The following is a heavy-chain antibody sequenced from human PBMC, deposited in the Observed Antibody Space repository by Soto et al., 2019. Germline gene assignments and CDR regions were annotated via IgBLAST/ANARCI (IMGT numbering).Heavy chain of an antibody. D-gene: IGHD3-3*01. CDR3: AKLTYSDLWSGSHDS. V-gene: IGHV1-24*01. J-gene: IGHJ4*02. Sequence: GASVKVSCKVSGYTLTELSMHWVRQAPGKGLEWMGGFDPEDGETIYADSVKGRFTISRDNSKNTLYLQLNSLRAEDTAVYYCAKLTYSDLWSGSHDSWGQGTLVTVSS. CDR1: GYTLTELS. CDR2: FDPEDGET.